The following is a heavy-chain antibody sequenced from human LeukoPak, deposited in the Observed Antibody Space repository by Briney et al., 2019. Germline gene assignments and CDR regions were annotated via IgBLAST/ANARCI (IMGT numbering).Heavy chain of an antibody. CDR2: IYSGGST. J-gene: IGHJ4*02. CDR3: AREASGSGWRRFDY. D-gene: IGHD6-19*01. V-gene: IGHV3-53*01. CDR1: GFTVSSNY. Sequence: GGSLRLPCAASGFTVSSNYMSRVRQAPGKGLEWVSVIYSGGSTYYADSVKGRFTISRDNSKNTLYLQMNSLRAEDTAVYYCAREASGSGWRRFDYWGQGTLVTVSS.